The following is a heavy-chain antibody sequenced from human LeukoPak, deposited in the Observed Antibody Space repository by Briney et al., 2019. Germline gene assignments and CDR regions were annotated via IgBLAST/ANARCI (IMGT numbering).Heavy chain of an antibody. V-gene: IGHV3-23*01. J-gene: IGHJ4*01. CDR2: ISSSGGST. CDR3: AKSGRAYRDYFDY. CDR1: GFTFSSYA. Sequence: GGSLRLSCAASGFTFSSYAMSWVRQAPGKGLEWVSTISSSGGSTYYADSVKGRFTISRDNSKNTLYLQMNSLRAEDTAVYYCAKSGRAYRDYFDYWGHGTLVTVSS. D-gene: IGHD1-26*01.